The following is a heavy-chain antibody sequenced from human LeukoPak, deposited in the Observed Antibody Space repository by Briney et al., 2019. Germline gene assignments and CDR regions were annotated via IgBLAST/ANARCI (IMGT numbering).Heavy chain of an antibody. CDR3: AKDFPSWYYDFWSGYYLDP. D-gene: IGHD3-3*01. CDR2: ISGSGGST. J-gene: IGHJ5*02. Sequence: PGGSLRLSCAASGFTFSSYAMSWVRQAPGKGLEWVSAISGSGGSTYYADSVKGRFTISRDNSKNTLYLRMNSLRAEDTAVYYCAKDFPSWYYDFWSGYYLDPWGQGTLVTVSS. V-gene: IGHV3-23*01. CDR1: GFTFSSYA.